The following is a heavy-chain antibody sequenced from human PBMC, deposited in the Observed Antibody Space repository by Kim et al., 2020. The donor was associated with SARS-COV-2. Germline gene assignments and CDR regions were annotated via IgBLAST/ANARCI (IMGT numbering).Heavy chain of an antibody. CDR3: ARDAWNYGGFDY. D-gene: IGHD1-7*01. Sequence: SETLSLTCTVSGGSISSYYWSWIRQPPGKGLEWIGYIYYSGSTNYNPSLKSRVTISVDTSKNQFSLKLSSVTAADTAVYYCARDAWNYGGFDYWGQGTLVTVSS. V-gene: IGHV4-59*01. CDR2: IYYSGST. CDR1: GGSISSYY. J-gene: IGHJ4*02.